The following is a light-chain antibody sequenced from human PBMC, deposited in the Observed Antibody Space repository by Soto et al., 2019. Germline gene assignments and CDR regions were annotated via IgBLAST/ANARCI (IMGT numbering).Light chain of an antibody. CDR2: YDS. J-gene: IGLJ3*02. V-gene: IGLV3-21*04. CDR3: QVWDKSSDHWV. CDR1: DIGSRS. Sequence: SSELTQAPSVSGAPGKTASIPCGGTDIGSRSVHWYQQKPGQAPVLVIYYDSDRPSGIPERFSGSNSGNTATLTISRVEAGDEADYYCQVWDKSSDHWVFGGGTQLTVL.